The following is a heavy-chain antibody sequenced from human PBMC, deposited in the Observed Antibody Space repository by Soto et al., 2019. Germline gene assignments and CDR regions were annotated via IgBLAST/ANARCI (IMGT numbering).Heavy chain of an antibody. CDR3: ERGELVLTVYSVGCAYDY. D-gene: IGHD2-8*01. J-gene: IGHJ4*02. CDR2: ISGSGGST. CDR1: GFTFSSYA. Sequence: PGWSLILSCAASGFTFSSYAMSWVRQAPGKGLEWVSAISGSGGSTYYADSVKGRFTISRDNSKNTLYLQMNSLRAEDKAVDYYERGELVLTVYSVGCAYDYWVTVTLVTVSS. V-gene: IGHV3-23*01.